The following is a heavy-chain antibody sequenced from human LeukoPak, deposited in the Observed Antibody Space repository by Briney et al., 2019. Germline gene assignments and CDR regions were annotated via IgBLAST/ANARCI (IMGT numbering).Heavy chain of an antibody. Sequence: SETLSLTCTVSGGSISSGSYYWRWIRQPAGKGLEWIVRIYTSGSTNYNPSLKSRVTISVDTSKNQFSLKLSSVTAADTAVYYCARGYHSSGSYFTNWFDPWGQGTLVTVSS. J-gene: IGHJ5*02. CDR3: ARGYHSSGSYFTNWFDP. D-gene: IGHD1-26*01. CDR1: GGSISSGSYY. CDR2: IYTSGST. V-gene: IGHV4-61*02.